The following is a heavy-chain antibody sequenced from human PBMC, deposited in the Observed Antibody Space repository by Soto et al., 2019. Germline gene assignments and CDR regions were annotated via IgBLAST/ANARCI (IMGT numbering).Heavy chain of an antibody. J-gene: IGHJ4*01. Sequence: SDTLSRTSPVYGYSITNQYSWGLVRPPPLKTLEWIGNIYHNKDTHYNPSLKSRVTISVDTSKNQFSLKLTSVTATDTALYFCARGYCSGANCYSASDYWGQGTLVTVSS. CDR1: GYSITNQYS. V-gene: IGHV4-38-2*02. CDR3: ARGYCSGANCYSASDY. CDR2: IYHNKDT. D-gene: IGHD2-15*01.